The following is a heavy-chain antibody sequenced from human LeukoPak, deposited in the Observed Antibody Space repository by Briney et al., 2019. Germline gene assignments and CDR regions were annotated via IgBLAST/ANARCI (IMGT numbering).Heavy chain of an antibody. CDR1: GYTFTSFG. D-gene: IGHD3-22*01. CDR2: ISAYNGNT. Sequence: ASVKVSCKASGYTFTSFGISWVRQTPGQGREWMGWISAYNGNTNYAQKVQGRVPMTTDTSTSTAYMELKSLRSDDTAVYYCARAMYYYDSSGYRGLYYYMDVWGKGTTVTVSS. CDR3: ARAMYYYDSSGYRGLYYYMDV. V-gene: IGHV1-18*01. J-gene: IGHJ6*03.